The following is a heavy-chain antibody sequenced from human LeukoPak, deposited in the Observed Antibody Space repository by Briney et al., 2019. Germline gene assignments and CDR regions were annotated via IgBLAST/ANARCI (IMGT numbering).Heavy chain of an antibody. CDR1: GFTFNIYA. CDR3: AREKDWSLDY. D-gene: IGHD3-9*01. J-gene: IGHJ4*02. CDR2: VWYDGINK. Sequence: QPGRSLRLSCAASGFTFNIYAMHWVRQAPGKWLEWVSNVWYDGINKYYEDSVKGRFTISRQNSKNTLYLQMNSLRAEDTGVYYCAREKDWSLDYWGQGTLVTVSS. V-gene: IGHV3-33*01.